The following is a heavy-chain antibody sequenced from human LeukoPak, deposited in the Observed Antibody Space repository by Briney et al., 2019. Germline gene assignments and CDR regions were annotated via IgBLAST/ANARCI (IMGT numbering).Heavy chain of an antibody. CDR2: ISSSSSTI. Sequence: GGSLRLSCAASGFTFSSYSMNWVRQAPGKGLEWVSYISSSSSTIYYADSVKGRFTISRDNAKNSLYLQMNSLRAEDTDVYYCVPLSIAAGSDWGQGTLVTVSS. V-gene: IGHV3-48*01. D-gene: IGHD6-13*01. J-gene: IGHJ4*02. CDR1: GFTFSSYS. CDR3: VPLSIAAGSD.